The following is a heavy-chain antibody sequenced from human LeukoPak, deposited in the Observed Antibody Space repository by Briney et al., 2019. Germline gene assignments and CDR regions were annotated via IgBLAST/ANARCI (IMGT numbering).Heavy chain of an antibody. V-gene: IGHV4-4*07. CDR1: GGSMSSYY. J-gene: IGHJ5*02. CDR3: ARDHSTWYSGVYNWFDP. Sequence: SETLSLTCSVSGGSMSSYYWSWIRQPAGKGLEWIGRIYTSGSTNYNPSLKSRVTMSVDTSKNQFSLKLSSVTAADTAVYYCARDHSTWYSGVYNWFDPWGPGTLVTVSS. D-gene: IGHD6-13*01. CDR2: IYTSGST.